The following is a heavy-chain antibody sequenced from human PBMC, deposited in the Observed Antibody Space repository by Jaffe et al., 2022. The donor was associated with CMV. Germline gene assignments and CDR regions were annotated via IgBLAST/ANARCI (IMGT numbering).Heavy chain of an antibody. CDR2: ISWNSGSI. CDR3: AKDDSLLGRAFDI. D-gene: IGHD1-26*01. J-gene: IGHJ3*02. CDR1: GFTFDDYA. Sequence: EVQLVESGGGLVQPGRSLRLSCAASGFTFDDYAMHWVRQAPGKGLEWVSGISWNSGSIGYADSVKGRFTISRDNAKNSLYLQMNSLRAEDTALYYCAKDDSLLGRAFDIWGQGTMVTVSS. V-gene: IGHV3-9*01.